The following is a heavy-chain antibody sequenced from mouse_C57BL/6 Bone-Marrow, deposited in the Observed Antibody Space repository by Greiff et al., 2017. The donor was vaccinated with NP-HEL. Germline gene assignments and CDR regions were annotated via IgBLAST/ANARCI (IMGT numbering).Heavy chain of an antibody. CDR2: IYPRDGST. V-gene: IGHV1-85*01. Sequence: VQLVESGPELVKPGASVKLSCKASGYTFTSYDINWVKQRPGQGLEWIGWIYPRDGSTKYNEKFKGKATLTVDTSSSTAYMELHSLTSEDSAVYFCAREGDYYGSSPLFAYWGQGTLVTVSA. CDR3: AREGDYYGSSPLFAY. J-gene: IGHJ3*01. D-gene: IGHD1-1*01. CDR1: GYTFTSYD.